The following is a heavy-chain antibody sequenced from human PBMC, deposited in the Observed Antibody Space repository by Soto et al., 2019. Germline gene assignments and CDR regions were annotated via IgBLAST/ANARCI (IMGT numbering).Heavy chain of an antibody. CDR3: ARRARPDFYYMDV. J-gene: IGHJ6*03. D-gene: IGHD6-6*01. Sequence: EVQLAESGGGLAQPGGSLRLSCAASGFTLSGYAMDWVRQAPGKGLEYVSGISSNGVGTYYANSVQGRFTISRDNSKNTVHLRMGSLRPEDMAVYYCARRARPDFYYMDVWGKGTTVTVSS. CDR2: ISSNGVGT. V-gene: IGHV3-64*01. CDR1: GFTLSGYA.